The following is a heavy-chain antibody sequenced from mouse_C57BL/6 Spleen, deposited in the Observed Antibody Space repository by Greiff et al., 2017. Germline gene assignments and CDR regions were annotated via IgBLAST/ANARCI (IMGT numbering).Heavy chain of an antibody. Sequence: VQLQQSGPELVKPGASVKISCKASGYAFSSSWMNWVKQRPGKGLEWIGRIYPGDGDTNYNGKFKGKATLTADKSSSTAYMQLSSLTSEDSAVYFWADYGQAGFAYWGQGTLVTVSA. D-gene: IGHD1-1*01. CDR1: GYAFSSSW. J-gene: IGHJ3*01. CDR2: IYPGDGDT. CDR3: ADYGQAGFAY. V-gene: IGHV1-82*01.